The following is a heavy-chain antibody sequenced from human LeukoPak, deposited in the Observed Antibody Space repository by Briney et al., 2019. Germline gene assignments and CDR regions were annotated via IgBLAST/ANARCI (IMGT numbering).Heavy chain of an antibody. CDR3: AIHTPAGTYGDSRNWFDP. Sequence: SETLSLTCAVYGGSFSGYYWSWIRQPPGKGLEWIGEINRSGSTNYNPSLKSRVTISVDTSKNQFSLKLSSVTAADTAVYYCAIHTPAGTYGDSRNWFDPWGQGTLVTVSS. CDR1: GGSFSGYY. CDR2: INRSGST. V-gene: IGHV4-34*01. D-gene: IGHD4-17*01. J-gene: IGHJ5*02.